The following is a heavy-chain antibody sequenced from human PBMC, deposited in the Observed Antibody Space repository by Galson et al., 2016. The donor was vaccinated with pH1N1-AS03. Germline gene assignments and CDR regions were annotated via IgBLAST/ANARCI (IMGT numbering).Heavy chain of an antibody. J-gene: IGHJ4*02. CDR2: IYHTGTP. V-gene: IGHV4-39*07. CDR3: VRGGREIRSDAIFPGGADS. D-gene: IGHD2-15*01. Sequence: ETLSLTCIVSGDSISRSPYYWGWIRQPPGKGLEWIGSIYHTGTPHYNPSVKSRVIISVDTSKNQFSLKLSSVSAADTAVYYCVRGGREIRSDAIFPGGADSWGRGTLVSVSS. CDR1: GDSISRSPYY.